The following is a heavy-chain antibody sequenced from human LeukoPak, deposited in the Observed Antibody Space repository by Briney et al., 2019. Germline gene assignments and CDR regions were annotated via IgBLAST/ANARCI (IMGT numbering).Heavy chain of an antibody. CDR2: IKKDGSEK. J-gene: IGHJ4*02. D-gene: IGHD2-15*01. V-gene: IGHV3-7*03. CDR1: GFIFSGSW. CDR3: TTDTWYSAGH. Sequence: GGSLRLSCTASGFIFSGSWMAWIRQAPGKGLEWVAIIKKDGSEKYYVDSMKGRFTISRDNAKNSLFLQTNSLRAEDTAIYYCTTDTWYSAGHWGQGTLVTVSS.